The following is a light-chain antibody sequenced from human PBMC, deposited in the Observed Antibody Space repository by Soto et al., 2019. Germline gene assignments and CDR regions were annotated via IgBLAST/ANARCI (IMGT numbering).Light chain of an antibody. J-gene: IGKJ5*01. Sequence: EIVLSQFPGTLSLSPGESATLSCMASQTVSDYSLAWYQQKVGRAPRALIYGASNRATGIPDRFSGGGSGTDFTLTITRLEPEDFAVYYCQQYGSSPRTFGQGTRLEI. CDR3: QQYGSSPRT. V-gene: IGKV3-20*01. CDR2: GAS. CDR1: QTVSDYS.